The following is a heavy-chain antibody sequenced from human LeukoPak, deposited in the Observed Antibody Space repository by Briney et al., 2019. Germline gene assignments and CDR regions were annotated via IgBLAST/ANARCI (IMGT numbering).Heavy chain of an antibody. J-gene: IGHJ5*02. Sequence: GGSLRLSCAASGFTFSSYGMSWVRQAPGKGLEWVSAISGSGGSTYYVDSVKGRFTISRDNSKNTLYLQMNSLRAEDTAVYYRAKGPYSSGWYWWFDPWGQGTLVTVSS. V-gene: IGHV3-23*01. CDR1: GFTFSSYG. CDR2: ISGSGGST. D-gene: IGHD6-19*01. CDR3: AKGPYSSGWYWWFDP.